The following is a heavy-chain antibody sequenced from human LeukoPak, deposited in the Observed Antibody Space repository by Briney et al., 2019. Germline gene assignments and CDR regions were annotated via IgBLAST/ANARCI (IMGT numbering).Heavy chain of an antibody. J-gene: IGHJ5*02. CDR1: GDSFTGTNHH. CDR3: AREIEEGQRITVSGMVIMVWFDH. CDR2: VFHSGST. D-gene: IGHD3-3*01. Sequence: SETLSLTCTVAGDSFTGTNHHWGWIRQPPGKGLEWIGSVFHSGSTYYNPSLKSRVSISMDTSKNQFSLNVTSVTAADTARYYCAREIEEGQRITVSGMVIMVWFDHWGQGTLVTVSS. V-gene: IGHV4-39*07.